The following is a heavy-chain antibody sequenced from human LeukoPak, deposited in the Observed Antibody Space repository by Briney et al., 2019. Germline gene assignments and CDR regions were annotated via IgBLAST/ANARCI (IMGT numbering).Heavy chain of an antibody. J-gene: IGHJ5*02. CDR1: GFTFSSYA. Sequence: SGGSLRLSCAASGFTFSSYAMHWVRQAPGKGLEWVAVISYDGSNKYYADSVKGRFTISRDNSKNTLYLQMNSLRAEDTAVYYCARDLFERGYSYGSTDNWFDPWGQGTLVTVSS. V-gene: IGHV3-30-3*01. CDR2: ISYDGSNK. CDR3: ARDLFERGYSYGSTDNWFDP. D-gene: IGHD5-18*01.